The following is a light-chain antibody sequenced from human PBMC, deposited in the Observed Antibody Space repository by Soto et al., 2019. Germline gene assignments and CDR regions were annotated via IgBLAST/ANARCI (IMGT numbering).Light chain of an antibody. CDR2: EAS. V-gene: IGLV2-14*01. CDR3: LSYASISARV. CDR1: SSDIGAYKY. Sequence: QSVLTQPASVSGSPGQSITLSCTGTSSDIGAYKYVSWYQQHPGKAPKLLIFEASHRPSGVSNRFSGSKSGNTASLTISGLKAEDEADYFCLSYASISARVFXTGTKVTVL. J-gene: IGLJ1*01.